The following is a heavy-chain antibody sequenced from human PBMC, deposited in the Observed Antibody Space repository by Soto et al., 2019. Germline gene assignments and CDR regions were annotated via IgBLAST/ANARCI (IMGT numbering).Heavy chain of an antibody. D-gene: IGHD3-10*01. V-gene: IGHV3-13*01. CDR2: IGTAGDT. CDR1: GFTFSTYD. J-gene: IGHJ1*01. Sequence: QSGGSLRLSCAASGFTFSTYDMHWVRQGTEKGLEWVSAIGTAGDTYYLDSVKGRFTISRENAKNTLYLQMNSLRAEDTAVYYCANIRITMVRGVPSPGYFQHWGQGTLVTVSS. CDR3: ANIRITMVRGVPSPGYFQH.